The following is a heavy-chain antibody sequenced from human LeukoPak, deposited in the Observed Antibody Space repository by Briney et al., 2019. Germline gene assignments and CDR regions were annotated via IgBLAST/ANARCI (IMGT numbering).Heavy chain of an antibody. CDR2: ISSSRNTI. CDR3: ARDVYSNCDY. D-gene: IGHD4-11*01. CDR1: GFTFSSYG. V-gene: IGHV3-48*01. J-gene: IGHJ4*02. Sequence: GGSLRLSCGASGFTFSSYGMNWVRQAPGRGLEWVSYISSSRNTIYYADSVKGRFTISRDNAKNSLFLQMNSLRAEDTAVYYCARDVYSNCDYWGQGTLVTVSS.